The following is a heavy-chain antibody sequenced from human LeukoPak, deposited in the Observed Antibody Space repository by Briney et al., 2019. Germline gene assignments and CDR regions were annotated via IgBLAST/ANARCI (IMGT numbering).Heavy chain of an antibody. CDR1: GFTFDDYA. V-gene: IGHV3-43D*03. CDR3: TKAASSSPGGFDP. CDR2: INWDGDDT. Sequence: GGSLRLSCAASGFTFDDYAMHWVRQAPGKGLEWVSLINWDGDDTYYADSVKGRFTISRDNSKNSLYLQMNSLRANDTALYYCTKAASSSPGGFDPWGQGTLVTVSS. J-gene: IGHJ5*02.